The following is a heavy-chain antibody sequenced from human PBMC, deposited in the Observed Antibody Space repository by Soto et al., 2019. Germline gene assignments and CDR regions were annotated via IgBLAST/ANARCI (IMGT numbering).Heavy chain of an antibody. J-gene: IGHJ6*03. D-gene: IGHD3-3*01. CDR1: GGSISSYY. CDR3: ARTYYDFWSGYYRGVPHYYYMDV. CDR2: IYYSGST. V-gene: IGHV4-59*01. Sequence: SETLCLTCTVSGGSISSYYWSWIRQPPGKGLEWIGYIYYSGSTNYNPSLKSRVTISVDTSKNQFSLKLSSVTAADTAVYYCARTYYDFWSGYYRGVPHYYYMDVWGKGTTVTVSS.